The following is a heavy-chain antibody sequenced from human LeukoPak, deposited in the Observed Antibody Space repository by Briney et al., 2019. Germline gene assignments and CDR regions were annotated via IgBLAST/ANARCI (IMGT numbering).Heavy chain of an antibody. CDR2: INPNSGGT. J-gene: IGHJ4*02. D-gene: IGHD3-22*01. CDR1: GYTFTGYN. Sequence: GASVKVSCKASGYTFTGYNMHWVRQAPGQGLEWMGWINPNSGGTNYAQKFQGRVTMTRDTSISTDYMELSRLRSDDTAVYYCARDPPYGSSCYYPSYWGQGTLVTVSS. V-gene: IGHV1-2*02. CDR3: ARDPPYGSSCYYPSY.